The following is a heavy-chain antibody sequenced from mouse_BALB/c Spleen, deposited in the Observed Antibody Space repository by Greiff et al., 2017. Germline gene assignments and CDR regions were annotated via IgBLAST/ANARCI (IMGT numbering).Heavy chain of an antibody. CDR3: ARDPAYYGNYFYAMDY. CDR1: GFTFSDFY. J-gene: IGHJ4*01. V-gene: IGHV7-1*02. D-gene: IGHD2-10*01. Sequence: EVNVVESGGGLVQPGGSLRLSCATSGFTFSDFYMEWVRQPPGKRLEWIAASRNKANDYTTEYSASVKGRFIVSRDTSQSILYLQMNALRAEDTAIYYCARDPAYYGNYFYAMDYWGQGTSVTVSS. CDR2: SRNKANDYTT.